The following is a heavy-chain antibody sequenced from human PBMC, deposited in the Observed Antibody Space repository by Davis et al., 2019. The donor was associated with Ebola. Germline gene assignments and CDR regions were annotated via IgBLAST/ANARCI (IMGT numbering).Heavy chain of an antibody. CDR3: TRSRVAAKY. J-gene: IGHJ1*01. Sequence: GESLKISCAASGFTFNTYAMSWVRQPPGKGLEWISSISSSGTVTYYADSVKGRFTISRDNAKNSLVLQMDDLTVEDTAVYYCTRSRVAAKYWGQGTLVTVSS. CDR1: GFTFNTYA. V-gene: IGHV3-23*01. CDR2: ISSSGTVT. D-gene: IGHD6-19*01.